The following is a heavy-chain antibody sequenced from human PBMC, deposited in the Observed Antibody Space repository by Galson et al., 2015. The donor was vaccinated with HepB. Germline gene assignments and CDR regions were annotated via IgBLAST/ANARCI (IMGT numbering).Heavy chain of an antibody. CDR2: IRSKAYGGTT. CDR1: GFTFSSYS. CDR3: TSPDWYFDL. V-gene: IGHV3-49*04. J-gene: IGHJ2*01. Sequence: SLRLSCAASGFTFSSYSMNWVRQAPGKGLEWVGFIRSKAYGGTTEYAASVKGRFTISRDDSKSIAYLQMNSLKTEDAAVYYCTSPDWYFDLWGRGTLVTVSS.